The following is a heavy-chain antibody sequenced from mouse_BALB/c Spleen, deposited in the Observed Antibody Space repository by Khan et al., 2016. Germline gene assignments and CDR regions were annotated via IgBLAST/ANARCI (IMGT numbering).Heavy chain of an antibody. CDR3: AQIYDGYYGFAY. CDR1: GFNIKDTY. Sequence: VQLQQSGAELVKPGASVKLSCTASGFNIKDTYMHWVKQRPEQGLEWIGRIDPANGNTKYDPKFQGKATITADTSSNTAYLQLSSLTSEDTAVYYRAQIYDGYYGFAYWGQGTLVTVSA. CDR2: IDPANGNT. V-gene: IGHV14-3*02. D-gene: IGHD2-3*01. J-gene: IGHJ3*01.